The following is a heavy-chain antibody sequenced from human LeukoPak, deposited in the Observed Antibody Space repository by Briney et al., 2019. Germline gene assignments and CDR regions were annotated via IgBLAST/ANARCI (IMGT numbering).Heavy chain of an antibody. V-gene: IGHV1-8*01. CDR1: GYTFTSYD. J-gene: IGHJ3*02. D-gene: IGHD5-24*01. Sequence: GASVKVSCKASGYTFTSYDINWVRQATGQGLEWMGWMNPNSGNTGYAQKFQGRVTMTRNTSISTAYMELSSLRSEDTAVYYCARGRDGYNLHAFDIWGQGTMVTVSS. CDR2: MNPNSGNT. CDR3: ARGRDGYNLHAFDI.